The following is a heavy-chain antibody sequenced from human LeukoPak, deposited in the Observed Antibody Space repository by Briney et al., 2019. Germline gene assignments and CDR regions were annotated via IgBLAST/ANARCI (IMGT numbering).Heavy chain of an antibody. D-gene: IGHD2-8*02. CDR1: GFTFSNYA. CDR2: ISGSGGSS. J-gene: IGHJ4*02. V-gene: IGHV3-23*01. CDR3: ATYRQVLLPFES. Sequence: GGSLRLSCAASGFTFSNYAMSWVRQAPGKGLEWVSHISGSGGSSYADSVKGRFTISSDNSKHTLYVQMNSLRAEDTAIYYCATYRQVLLPFESWGQGTLVTVSS.